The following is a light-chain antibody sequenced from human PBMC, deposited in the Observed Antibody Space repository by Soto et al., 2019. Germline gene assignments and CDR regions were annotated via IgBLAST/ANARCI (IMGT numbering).Light chain of an antibody. CDR2: GAS. J-gene: IGKJ1*01. V-gene: IGKV3D-15*01. CDR1: QSVSST. CDR3: QQSYSTPRT. Sequence: EIVMTQSPATLSMSLGERATLSCRASQSVSSTVAWYQQRPGQAPRLLIYGASRRATGIPDRFSGSGSGTDFTLTISSLQPEDFATYYCQQSYSTPRTFGQGSMVDVK.